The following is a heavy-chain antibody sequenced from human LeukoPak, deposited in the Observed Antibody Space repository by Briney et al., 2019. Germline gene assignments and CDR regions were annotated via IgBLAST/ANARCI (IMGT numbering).Heavy chain of an antibody. CDR1: GYTFTSYD. CDR2: MNPNSGNT. D-gene: IGHD3-10*01. CDR3: ARVARDHYGSGSYYYYYYGMDV. Sequence: ASVKVSCKASGYTFTSYDINWVRQATGQGLEWMGWMNPNSGNTGYAQKFQGRVTMTRNTSIRKAYMELGSLRSEDTAVYYCARVARDHYGSGSYYYYYYGMDVWGQGTTVTVSS. J-gene: IGHJ6*02. V-gene: IGHV1-8*01.